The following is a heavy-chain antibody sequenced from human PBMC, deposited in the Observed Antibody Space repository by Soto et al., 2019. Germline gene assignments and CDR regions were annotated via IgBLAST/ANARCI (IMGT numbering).Heavy chain of an antibody. Sequence: GASVKVSCKASGYSFTKYGLHWVRQAPGQRFEWMGWINPGNGDTKYSQKFQGRVTITRDTSATTAYLELSSLRSEDSAVFYCARTDCSSTSCYNYYYYGMDVWGQGTTVTVSS. V-gene: IGHV1-3*01. J-gene: IGHJ6*02. CDR2: INPGNGDT. CDR1: GYSFTKYG. CDR3: ARTDCSSTSCYNYYYYGMDV. D-gene: IGHD2-2*01.